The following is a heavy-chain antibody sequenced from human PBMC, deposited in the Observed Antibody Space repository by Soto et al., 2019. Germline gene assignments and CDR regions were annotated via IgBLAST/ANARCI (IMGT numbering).Heavy chain of an antibody. CDR2: ISAYNGNT. CDR1: GFTFTSYG. J-gene: IGHJ6*03. CDR3: AREMAAAAQKAYYYYYYYMDV. V-gene: IGHV1-18*01. D-gene: IGHD6-13*01. Sequence: ASVKVSCKASGFTFTSYGISWVRQAPGQGLEWMGWISAYNGNTNYAQKLQGRVTMTTDTSTSTAYMELRSLRSDDTAVYYCAREMAAAAQKAYYYYYYYMDVWGKGTTVTVSS.